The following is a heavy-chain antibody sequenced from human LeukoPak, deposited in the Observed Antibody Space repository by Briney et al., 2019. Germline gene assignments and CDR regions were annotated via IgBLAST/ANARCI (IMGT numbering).Heavy chain of an antibody. V-gene: IGHV4-39*01. CDR3: ARRLSSGWSTDAAYFDY. Sequence: NSSETLSLTCTVSGGSISSSSYYWGWIRQPPGKGLEWIGSIYYSGSTYYNPSLKSRVTISVDTSKNQFSLKLSSVTAADTAVYYCARRLSSGWSTDAAYFDYWGQGTLVTVSS. CDR2: IYYSGST. D-gene: IGHD6-19*01. J-gene: IGHJ4*02. CDR1: GGSISSSSYY.